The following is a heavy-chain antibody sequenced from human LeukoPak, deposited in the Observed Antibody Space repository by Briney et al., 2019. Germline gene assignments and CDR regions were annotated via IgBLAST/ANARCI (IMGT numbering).Heavy chain of an antibody. J-gene: IGHJ4*02. Sequence: GGSLRLSCAASGFTVSSNYMSWVRQAPGKGLEWVSVIYSGGSTYYADSLKGRFTISRDNSKNTLYLQMNRLRAEDKAVYYCARDRLEYFGYWGQGTLVTVSS. V-gene: IGHV3-53*01. CDR3: ARDRLEYFGY. CDR1: GFTVSSNY. CDR2: IYSGGST. D-gene: IGHD6-19*01.